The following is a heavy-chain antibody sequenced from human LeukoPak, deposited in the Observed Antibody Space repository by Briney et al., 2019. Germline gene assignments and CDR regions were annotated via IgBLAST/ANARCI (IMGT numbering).Heavy chain of an antibody. V-gene: IGHV4-30-2*01. CDR2: IYHSGST. J-gene: IGHJ3*02. CDR1: GVSISSGGYY. CDR3: ARFDVDTAMVSI. D-gene: IGHD5-18*01. Sequence: PSETLSLTCTVSGVSISSGGYYWSWIRQPPGKGLEWIGYIYHSGSTYYNPSLKSRVTISVDRSKNQFSLKLSSVTAADTAVYYCARFDVDTAMVSIWGQGTMVTVSS.